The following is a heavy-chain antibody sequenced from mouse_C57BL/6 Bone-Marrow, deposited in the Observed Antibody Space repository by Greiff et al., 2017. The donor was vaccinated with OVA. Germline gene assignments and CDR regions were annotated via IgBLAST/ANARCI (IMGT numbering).Heavy chain of an antibody. J-gene: IGHJ1*03. CDR2: INYDGSST. D-gene: IGHD2-2*01. Sequence: EVKVVESEGGLVQPGSSMKLSCTASGFTFSDYYMAWVRQVPEKGLEWVANINYDGSSTYYLDSLKSRFIISRDNAKNILYLQMSSLKSEDTATYYCARDLGYDRYFDVWGTGTTVTVSS. CDR1: GFTFSDYY. CDR3: ARDLGYDRYFDV. V-gene: IGHV5-16*01.